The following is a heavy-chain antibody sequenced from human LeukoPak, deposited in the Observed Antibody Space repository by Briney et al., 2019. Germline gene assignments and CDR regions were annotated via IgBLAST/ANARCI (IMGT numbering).Heavy chain of an antibody. CDR1: GGSISSYY. V-gene: IGHV4-59*01. CDR3: ARVPYYYDILTGYLPTYFDY. J-gene: IGHJ4*02. Sequence: SETLSLTCTVSGGSISSYYWSWIRQPPGKGLEWIGYIYYSGSTNYNPSLKSRVTISVDTSKNQFSLKLSSVTAADTAVYYCARVPYYYDILTGYLPTYFDYWGQGTLVTVSS. CDR2: IYYSGST. D-gene: IGHD3-9*01.